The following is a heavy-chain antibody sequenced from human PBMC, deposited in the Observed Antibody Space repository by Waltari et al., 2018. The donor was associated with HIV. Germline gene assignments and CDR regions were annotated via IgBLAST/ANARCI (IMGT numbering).Heavy chain of an antibody. D-gene: IGHD1-26*01. J-gene: IGHJ6*02. CDR1: GFTFTNYW. V-gene: IGHV3-7*01. CDR3: ARIGTFPHNYAIDF. Sequence: EVQLMESGGGLVQSGGSLRLSSAASGFTFTNYWMSWVRPTPGKGLVWVAYIMDDGSEKYYMGSVEGRFTISIDNAKNSMFLQMNSLRAEDTAVYYCARIGTFPHNYAIDFWGQGTTVTVSS. CDR2: IMDDGSEK.